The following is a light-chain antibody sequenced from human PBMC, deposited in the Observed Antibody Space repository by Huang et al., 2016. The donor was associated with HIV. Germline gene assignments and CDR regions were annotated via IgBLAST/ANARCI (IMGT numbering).Light chain of an antibody. V-gene: IGKV1-33*01. CDR2: DAS. Sequence: DIQMTQSPSSLSASVGDRVTITCQASQDISNYLNWYQQKPGKAPKLRIYDASNLETGGPSRFSGSGAGTDFTFTISSLQPEDSATYYCQHFDNLALTFGGGTKVQIK. J-gene: IGKJ4*01. CDR1: QDISNY. CDR3: QHFDNLALT.